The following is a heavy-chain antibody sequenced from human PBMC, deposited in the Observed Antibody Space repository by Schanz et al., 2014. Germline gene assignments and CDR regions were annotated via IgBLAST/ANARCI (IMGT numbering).Heavy chain of an antibody. CDR2: INPIDGST. J-gene: IGHJ6*03. D-gene: IGHD3-10*01. CDR1: GYTFISYG. V-gene: IGHV1-18*01. CDR3: ARVSMEFERGKSFYYYMDV. Sequence: QVQLVQSGAEARKPGASVKVSCKASGYTFISYGISWVRQAPGQGLEWMGIINPIDGSTTYAQKFRGAVTLTTDTSTDTAYLELTSLRSEDAAVYYCARVSMEFERGKSFYYYMDVWGRGTTVTVSS.